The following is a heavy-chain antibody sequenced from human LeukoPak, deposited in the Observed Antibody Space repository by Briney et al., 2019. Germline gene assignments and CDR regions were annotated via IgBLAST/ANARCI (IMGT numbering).Heavy chain of an antibody. J-gene: IGHJ4*02. D-gene: IGHD3-9*01. CDR2: INPSGGST. CDR1: GYTFTSYY. V-gene: IGHV1-46*01. CDR3: ARGDDYDILTGYSAFDY. Sequence: ASVKVSCKASGYTFTSYYMHWVRQAPGQGLEWMGIINPSGGSTSYAQKFQGRVTMTRDMSTSTVYMELSSLRSEDTAVYYCARGDDYDILTGYSAFDYWGQGTLVTVSS.